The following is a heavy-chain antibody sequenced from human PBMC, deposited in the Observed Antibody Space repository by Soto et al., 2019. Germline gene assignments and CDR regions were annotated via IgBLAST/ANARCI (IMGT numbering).Heavy chain of an antibody. V-gene: IGHV3-7*01. Sequence: GGSLRLSCAASGFTFSSYWMSWVRQAPGKGLEWVANIKQDGSEKYYVDSVKGRFTISRDNAKNSLYLQMNSLRAEDTAVYYCARVGAARRRGGGIAFDIWGQGTMVTVSS. CDR3: ARVGAARRRGGGIAFDI. CDR2: IKQDGSEK. D-gene: IGHD6-6*01. CDR1: GFTFSSYW. J-gene: IGHJ3*02.